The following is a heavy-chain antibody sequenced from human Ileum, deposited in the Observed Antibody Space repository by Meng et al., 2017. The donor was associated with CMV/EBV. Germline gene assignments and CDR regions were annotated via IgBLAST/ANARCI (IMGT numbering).Heavy chain of an antibody. CDR3: ARGYSYTYGFDY. Sequence: CIVSGGSVSSGSYCWSWIRQHPGKGLEWIGYIYYTGSTNYNPSLKSRVTISIETSKNHFSLRLRSVTAADTAFYYCARGYSYTYGFDYWGQGTLVTVSS. D-gene: IGHD5-18*01. CDR1: GGSVSSGSYC. J-gene: IGHJ4*02. CDR2: IYYTGST. V-gene: IGHV4-61*03.